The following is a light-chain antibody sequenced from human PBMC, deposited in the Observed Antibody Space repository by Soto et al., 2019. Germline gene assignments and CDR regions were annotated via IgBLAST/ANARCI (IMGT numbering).Light chain of an antibody. V-gene: IGKV3-20*01. CDR1: QSVSNNY. CDR2: GAS. Sequence: GPLPSRASQSVSNNYLAWYQQKPGQAPRLLIYGASNRATGIPDRFSGSGSGTDFTLTISRLEPEDFAVYYCQQYGSSGTFGQGTKVDIK. J-gene: IGKJ1*01. CDR3: QQYGSSGT.